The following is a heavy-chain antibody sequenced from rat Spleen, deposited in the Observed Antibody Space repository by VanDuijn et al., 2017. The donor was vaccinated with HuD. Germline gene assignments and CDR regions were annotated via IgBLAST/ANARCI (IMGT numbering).Heavy chain of an antibody. CDR2: INWSGTIT. V-gene: IGHV5-36*01. CDR3: TRGTIPAIPFDY. D-gene: IGHD1-2*01. Sequence: EVQLVESDGGLVQPGRSLKLSCAASGFTFDDYGMAWVRQAPKNGLEWVANINWSGTITYYPDSVKGRFTISRDNSKNALYLQMNNLRSEDTAIYYCTRGTIPAIPFDYWGQGVMVTVSS. J-gene: IGHJ2*01. CDR1: GFTFDDYG.